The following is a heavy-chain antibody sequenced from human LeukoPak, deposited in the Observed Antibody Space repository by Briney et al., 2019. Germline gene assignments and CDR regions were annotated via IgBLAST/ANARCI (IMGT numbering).Heavy chain of an antibody. Sequence: PGGSLRLSCAASGFTFSNAWMSWVRQAPGKGLEWVSGISGSGGSTYYADSVKGRFTISRGNSKNTLYLQMNSLRAEDTAVYYCAKEPDYYDTYWGQGTLVTVSS. CDR1: GFTFSNAW. J-gene: IGHJ4*02. CDR2: ISGSGGST. D-gene: IGHD3-22*01. CDR3: AKEPDYYDTY. V-gene: IGHV3-23*01.